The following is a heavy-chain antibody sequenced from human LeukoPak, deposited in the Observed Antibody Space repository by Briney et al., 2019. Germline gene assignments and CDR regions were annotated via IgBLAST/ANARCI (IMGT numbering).Heavy chain of an antibody. D-gene: IGHD2-2*01. J-gene: IGHJ6*03. CDR1: GGSISSGSYY. Sequence: SQTLSLTCTVSGGSISSGSYYWSWIRQPAGKGLEWIGRIYTSGSTNYNPSLKSRVTISVDTSKNQFSLKLSSVTAADTAVYYCARGDCSSTSCPMDVWGKGTTVTVSS. CDR3: ARGDCSSTSCPMDV. V-gene: IGHV4-61*02. CDR2: IYTSGST.